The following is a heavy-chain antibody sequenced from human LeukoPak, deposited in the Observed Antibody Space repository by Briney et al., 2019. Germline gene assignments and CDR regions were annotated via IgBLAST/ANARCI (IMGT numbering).Heavy chain of an antibody. V-gene: IGHV3-7*01. CDR1: GFTFSSNW. D-gene: IGHD3-3*01. CDR2: IKQDGSEK. CDR3: ARDEYLWSGYYPNQAFDY. J-gene: IGHJ4*02. Sequence: GGPLRLSCAASGFTFSSNWMTWVRQAPGKGLEWVANIKQDGSEKYYVDSVKGRLTISRDNAKKSLYLQMNSLRAEDTAMYYCARDEYLWSGYYPNQAFDYWGQGTLVTVSS.